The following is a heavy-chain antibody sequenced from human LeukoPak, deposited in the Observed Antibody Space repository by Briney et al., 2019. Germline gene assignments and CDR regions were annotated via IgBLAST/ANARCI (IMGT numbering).Heavy chain of an antibody. CDR1: GFSFTAYS. CDR3: ARRFDS. J-gene: IGHJ4*02. V-gene: IGHV3-48*01. CDR2: IGPGSDI. Sequence: PGGSLRLSCAASGFSFTAYSMNWVRQAPGRGLEWISYIGPGSDIYYADSVTGRFTVSRDTAKNSLYLQMNGLRVGDTAVYYCARRFDSWGQGTLVTVSS.